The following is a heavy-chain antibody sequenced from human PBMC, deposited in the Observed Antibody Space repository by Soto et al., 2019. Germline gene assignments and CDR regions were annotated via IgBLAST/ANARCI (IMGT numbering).Heavy chain of an antibody. CDR1: GGSFSGYY. D-gene: IGHD3-3*01. V-gene: IGHV4-34*01. CDR2: INHSGST. Sequence: SETLSLTCAVYGGSFSGYYWSWIRQPPGKGLEWIGEINHSGSTNYNPSLKSRVTISVDTSKNQFSLKLSSVTAADTAVYYCARGRITIFGVVPRYWFDPWGQGTLVTAPQ. CDR3: ARGRITIFGVVPRYWFDP. J-gene: IGHJ5*02.